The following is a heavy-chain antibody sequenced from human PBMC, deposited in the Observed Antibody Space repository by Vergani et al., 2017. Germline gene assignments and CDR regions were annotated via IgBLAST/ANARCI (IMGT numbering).Heavy chain of an antibody. CDR3: ARQVGTRLGAEYFQH. CDR2: IYYSGST. V-gene: IGHV4-39*01. J-gene: IGHJ1*01. D-gene: IGHD1-1*01. Sequence: VQLLESGGGLVQPGGALRLSCAASGFTFSSYAMSWVRQAPGKGLEWIGSIYYSGSTYYNPSLKSRVTISVDTSTNQFSLKLSSVTAADTAVYYCARQVGTRLGAEYFQHWGQGTLVTVSS. CDR1: GFTFSSYA.